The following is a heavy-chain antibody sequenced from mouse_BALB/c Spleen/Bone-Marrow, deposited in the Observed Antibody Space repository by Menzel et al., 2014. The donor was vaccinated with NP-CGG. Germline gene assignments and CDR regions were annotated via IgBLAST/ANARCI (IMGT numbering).Heavy chain of an antibody. D-gene: IGHD2-3*01. V-gene: IGHV5-17*02. CDR2: ISTGSSTI. J-gene: IGHJ4*01. Sequence: EVKLVESGGGLVQPGGSRKLSCAASGFTFXSFGMHWVRQAPEKGLEWVAYISTGSSTIYYADTVKGRFTISRDNPKNTLFLQMTSLRSEDTAMYYCARSDGAMDYWGQGTSVTVSS. CDR3: ARSDGAMDY. CDR1: GFTFXSFG.